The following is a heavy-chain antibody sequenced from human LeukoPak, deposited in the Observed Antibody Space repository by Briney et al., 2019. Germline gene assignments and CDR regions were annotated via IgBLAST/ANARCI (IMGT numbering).Heavy chain of an antibody. CDR2: IGYDGRFK. CDR1: GFTFNNYP. J-gene: IGHJ4*02. CDR3: ARDPKTGSPDYFDY. V-gene: IGHV3-30*04. Sequence: PGTSLRLSCATSGFTFNNYPMHWVRQAPGKGLEWVAVIGYDGRFKFHSDSVKGRFTISRDDSKNTLYLQMNSLRPEDTALYYCARDPKTGSPDYFDYWGQGTLDTVST. D-gene: IGHD3-10*01.